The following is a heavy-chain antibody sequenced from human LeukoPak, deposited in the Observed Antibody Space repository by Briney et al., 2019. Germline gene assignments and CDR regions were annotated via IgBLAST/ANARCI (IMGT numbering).Heavy chain of an antibody. CDR3: ARDGDGAAAGFYYYYGMDV. J-gene: IGHJ6*02. V-gene: IGHV3-30-3*01. D-gene: IGHD6-13*01. CDR1: GFTFSSYA. CDR2: ISYDGSNK. Sequence: GGSLRLSCAASGFTFSSYAMHWVRQAPGKGLEWVAVISYDGSNKYYADCVKGRFTISRDNSKNTLYLQMNSLRAEDTAVYYCARDGDGAAAGFYYYYGMDVWGQGTTVTVSS.